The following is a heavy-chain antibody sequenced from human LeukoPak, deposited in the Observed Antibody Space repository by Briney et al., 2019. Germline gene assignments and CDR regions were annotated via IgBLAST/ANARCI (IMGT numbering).Heavy chain of an antibody. CDR3: ARRAWELRGYYYYYYTDV. V-gene: IGHV4-31*03. Sequence: SQTLSLPSTVSGGSIRGSSYYWSWIRQHPGRGLWLIGFRYYSRSTYYNPSLKSRFTISVDTSNNLLSLNMNTVSAADKAVYYCARRAWELRGYYYYYYTDVWGKGTTVTVSS. D-gene: IGHD1-26*01. CDR2: RYYSRST. CDR1: GGSIRGSSYY. J-gene: IGHJ6*03.